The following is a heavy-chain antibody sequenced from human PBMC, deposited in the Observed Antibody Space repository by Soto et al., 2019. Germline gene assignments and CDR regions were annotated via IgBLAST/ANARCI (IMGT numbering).Heavy chain of an antibody. CDR3: ARDEGFTHY. V-gene: IGHV4-31*03. J-gene: IGHJ4*02. CDR1: GGSVRSGCYY. Sequence: TLSLPCTVSGGSVRSGCYYWSWIRQHPGKGPEWIGYIYYSGTTHYNPSLKSRLSISVETSKNQFSLKLSSLTSADTAVYYCARDEGFTHYWGQGTLGTVS. D-gene: IGHD2-15*01. CDR2: IYYSGTT.